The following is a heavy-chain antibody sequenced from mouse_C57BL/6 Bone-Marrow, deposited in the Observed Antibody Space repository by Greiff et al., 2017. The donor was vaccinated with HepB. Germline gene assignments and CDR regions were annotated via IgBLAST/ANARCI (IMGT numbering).Heavy chain of an antibody. CDR1: GYTFTSYG. D-gene: IGHD1-1*01. Sequence: VQLQESGAELARPGASVKLSCKASGYTFTSYGISWVKQRTGQGLEWIGEIYPRSGNTYYNEKFKGKATLTADKSSSTAYMELRSLTSEDSAVYFCARDYYGSSWDYAMDYWGQGTSVTVSS. CDR2: IYPRSGNT. J-gene: IGHJ4*01. V-gene: IGHV1-81*01. CDR3: ARDYYGSSWDYAMDY.